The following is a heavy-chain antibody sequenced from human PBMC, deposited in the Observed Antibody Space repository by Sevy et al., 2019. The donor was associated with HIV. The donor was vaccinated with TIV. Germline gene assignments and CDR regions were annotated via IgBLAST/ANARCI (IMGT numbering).Heavy chain of an antibody. V-gene: IGHV4-39*01. CDR2: IYYTGST. J-gene: IGHJ6*02. CDR1: GGSISSSSYY. Sequence: SETLSLTCTVSGGSISSSSYYWGWIRQPPGKGLEWIGLIYYTGSTYYNTSLKSRVIISVDRSSNQLSLGLSSVTAADTAVYYCARPSSFPSYGLDVWGQGTTVNVSS. CDR3: ARPSSFPSYGLDV.